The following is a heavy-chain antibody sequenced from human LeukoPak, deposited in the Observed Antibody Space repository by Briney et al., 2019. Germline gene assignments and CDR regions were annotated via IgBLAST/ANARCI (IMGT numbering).Heavy chain of an antibody. J-gene: IGHJ6*02. CDR2: IYHSGST. CDR1: GGSIGSSNW. CDR3: ARTVVVAATTLIYYYYGMDV. Sequence: SETLSLTCAVSGGSIGSSNWWSWVRQPPGKGLEWIGEIYHSGSTNYNPSLKSRVTISVDKSKNQFSLKLSSVTAADTAVYYCARTVVVAATTLIYYYYGMDVWGQGTTVTVSS. D-gene: IGHD2-15*01. V-gene: IGHV4-4*02.